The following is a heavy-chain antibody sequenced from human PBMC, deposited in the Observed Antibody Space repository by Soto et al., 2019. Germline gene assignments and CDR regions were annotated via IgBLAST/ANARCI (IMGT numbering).Heavy chain of an antibody. D-gene: IGHD1-26*01. V-gene: IGHV4-59*01. CDR1: GASISGYY. CDR3: AGSFSGHWPYFDY. Sequence: SETLSLTCNVSGASISGYYWNWIRQPPGKGLEWIGYISYSGSTNYNPSLKSRVIISEDTSKNHFSLNLRSVTAADTAVYYCAGSFSGHWPYFDYWGQGSQVTVSS. J-gene: IGHJ4*02. CDR2: ISYSGST.